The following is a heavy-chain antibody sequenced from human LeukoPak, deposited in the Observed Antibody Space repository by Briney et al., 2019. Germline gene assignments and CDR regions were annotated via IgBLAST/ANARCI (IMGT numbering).Heavy chain of an antibody. CDR2: ISSSSSTI. Sequence: GGSLRLSCAASGFTFSSYEMNWVRQAPGKGLEWVSFISSSSSTIYYADSVKGRFTISRDNAKNTLYLQMNSLRAEDTAVYYCARQATNSPVDYLGQGTLVTVSS. CDR3: ARQATNSPVDY. J-gene: IGHJ4*02. V-gene: IGHV3-48*03. CDR1: GFTFSSYE. D-gene: IGHD2/OR15-2a*01.